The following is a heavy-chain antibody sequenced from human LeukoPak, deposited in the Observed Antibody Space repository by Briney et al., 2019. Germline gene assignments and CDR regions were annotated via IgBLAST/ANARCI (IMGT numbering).Heavy chain of an antibody. Sequence: ASVKVSCKASGYIFTNYGINWVRQATGQGLEWMGWMNPNSGNTGYAQKFQGRVTMTRNTSISTAYMEVSSLRSEDTAVYYCAGEAYSSSSGPRGNWFDPWGQGTLVTVSS. J-gene: IGHJ5*02. D-gene: IGHD6-6*01. CDR2: MNPNSGNT. CDR3: AGEAYSSSSGPRGNWFDP. V-gene: IGHV1-8*01. CDR1: GYIFTNYG.